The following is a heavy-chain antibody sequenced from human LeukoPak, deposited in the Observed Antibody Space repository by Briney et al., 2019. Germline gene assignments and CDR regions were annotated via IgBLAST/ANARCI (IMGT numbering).Heavy chain of an antibody. D-gene: IGHD4-17*01. J-gene: IGHJ6*02. CDR1: GGSISSYY. CDR3: AGIQPCGRLRHYCYGMDV. CDR2: IYYSGST. Sequence: SETLSLTCTVSGGSISSYYWSWIRQPPGKGLEWIGYIYYSGSTNYNPSLKSRVTISVDTSKNQFSLKLSSVTAADTAVYYCAGIQPCGRLRHYCYGMDVWGQGTTVTVSS. V-gene: IGHV4-59*01.